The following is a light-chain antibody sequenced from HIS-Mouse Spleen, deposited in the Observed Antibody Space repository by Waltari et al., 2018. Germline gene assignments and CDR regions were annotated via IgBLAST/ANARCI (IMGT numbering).Light chain of an antibody. CDR1: SSDVGGYNS. V-gene: IGLV2-14*01. J-gene: IGLJ3*02. Sequence: QSALTQPASVSGSPGQPITISCPGTSSDVGGYNSVSWSQQHPGKPPKLMIYEVSNRPSGVSNRFSGSKSGNTASLTISGLQAEDEADYYCSSYTSSSTLDWVFGGGTKLTVL. CDR3: SSYTSSSTLDWV. CDR2: EVS.